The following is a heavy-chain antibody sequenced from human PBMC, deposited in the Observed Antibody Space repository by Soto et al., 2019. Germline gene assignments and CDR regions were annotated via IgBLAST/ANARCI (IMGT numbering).Heavy chain of an antibody. CDR3: AKDTEWLLFNWFDP. Sequence: GGSLSLSCAASGFTFSSYAMSWVRQAPGKGLEWVSAISGSGGSTYYADSVKGRFTISRDNSKNTLYLQMNSLRAEDTAVYYCAKDTEWLLFNWFDPWGQGTLVTVSS. CDR1: GFTFSSYA. V-gene: IGHV3-23*01. D-gene: IGHD3-3*01. J-gene: IGHJ5*02. CDR2: ISGSGGST.